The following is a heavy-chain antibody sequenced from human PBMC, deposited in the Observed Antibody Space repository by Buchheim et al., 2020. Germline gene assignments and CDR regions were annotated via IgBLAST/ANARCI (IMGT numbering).Heavy chain of an antibody. CDR3: AKDLNDFWSGYYSSYYYGMDV. D-gene: IGHD3-3*01. V-gene: IGHV3-30*18. J-gene: IGHJ6*02. CDR2: ISYDGSNK. CDR1: GFTFRSYG. Sequence: QVQLVESGGGVVQPGRSLRLSCAASGFTFRSYGMHWVRQAPGKGLEWVAVISYDGSNKYYADSVKGRFTISRANSKNTLYLQMNSLRAEDTAVYYCAKDLNDFWSGYYSSYYYGMDVWGQGTT.